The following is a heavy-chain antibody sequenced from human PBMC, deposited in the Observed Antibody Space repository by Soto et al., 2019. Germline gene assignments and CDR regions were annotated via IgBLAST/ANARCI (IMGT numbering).Heavy chain of an antibody. CDR2: IFGGGHGA. V-gene: IGHV3-23*01. Sequence: EVQLLESGGGLVQPGGSLRLSCAASGFPFSSFAMSWVRQAPGKGLEWVSTIFGGGHGAFYADSVKGRFTISRDNSQNTLYLQMHSLRPGDTAVDYGTKPGGDPETQYSFEYWGQGPLVIVSS. J-gene: IGHJ4*02. CDR1: GFPFSSFA. CDR3: TKPGGDPETQYSFEY. D-gene: IGHD2-21*02.